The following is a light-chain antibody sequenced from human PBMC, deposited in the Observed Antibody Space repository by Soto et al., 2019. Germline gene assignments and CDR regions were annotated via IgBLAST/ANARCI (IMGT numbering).Light chain of an antibody. CDR2: GAS. CDR3: QQYNNWPPWGYT. V-gene: IGKV3-15*01. Sequence: EIVMTQSPATLSVSPGERATLSCRASQSVSSNLAWYQQKPGQAPRLLIYGASTRATGIPARFSGSGSGTEFTLTISSPQSEDFAVYYCQQYNNWPPWGYTFGQGTKLEIK. CDR1: QSVSSN. J-gene: IGKJ2*01.